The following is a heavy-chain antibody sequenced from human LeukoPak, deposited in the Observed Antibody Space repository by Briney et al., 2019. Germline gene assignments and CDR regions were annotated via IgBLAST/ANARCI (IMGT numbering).Heavy chain of an antibody. CDR1: GFTFSSYS. Sequence: GGSLRLSCAASGFTFSSYSMNWVRQAPGKGLEWVSYISSSGSTIYYADSVKGRFTISRDNAKNSLYLQMNSLRAEDTAVYYCARVGYYGSGSYYYYYYYMDVWGKGTTVTISS. CDR2: ISSSGSTI. CDR3: ARVGYYGSGSYYYYYYYMDV. D-gene: IGHD3-10*01. V-gene: IGHV3-48*04. J-gene: IGHJ6*03.